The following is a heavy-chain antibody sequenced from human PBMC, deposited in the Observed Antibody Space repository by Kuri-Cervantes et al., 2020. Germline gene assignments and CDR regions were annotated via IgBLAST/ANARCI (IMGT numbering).Heavy chain of an antibody. CDR3: ASDYSGSSFY. J-gene: IGHJ4*02. CDR2: ISGSGRNT. Sequence: GESLKISCAASGFTFSSYAMSWVRQAPEKGLEWVSTISGSGRNTYYADPVKGRFTISRDNSKNTLYLQMNSLRAEDTAVYYCASDYSGSSFYWGQGTLVTVSS. D-gene: IGHD1-26*01. CDR1: GFTFSSYA. V-gene: IGHV3-23*01.